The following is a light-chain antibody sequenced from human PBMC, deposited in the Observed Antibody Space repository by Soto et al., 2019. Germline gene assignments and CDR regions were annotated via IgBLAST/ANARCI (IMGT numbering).Light chain of an antibody. CDR2: ETY. J-gene: IGKJ1*01. CDR1: QSVRNNY. CDR3: QQYGGSSRT. V-gene: IGKV3-20*01. Sequence: IVLTQAPDTLSLSPGERVTLSCRASQSVRNNYLAWYQQKPGQAPRLLIYETYRRATGIPDRFSGSGSGIDFTLTISRLEPEDFAVYLCQQYGGSSRTFGLGPRWIS.